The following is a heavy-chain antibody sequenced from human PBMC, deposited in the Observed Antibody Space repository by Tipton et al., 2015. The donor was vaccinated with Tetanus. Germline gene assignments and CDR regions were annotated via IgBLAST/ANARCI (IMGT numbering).Heavy chain of an antibody. D-gene: IGHD4-17*01. CDR3: ARPSPTVTPRAFDV. J-gene: IGHJ3*01. V-gene: IGHV4-39*01. CDR1: GASMSSSSYY. CDR2: IYYSGSS. Sequence: TLSLTCNVSGASMSSSSYYWDWIRQPPGKGLERIGSIYYSGSSYYNPSLECRVTISLDTSKNRFSLKLTSVTAADAAVYYCARPSPTVTPRAFDVWGQGTMVTVSS.